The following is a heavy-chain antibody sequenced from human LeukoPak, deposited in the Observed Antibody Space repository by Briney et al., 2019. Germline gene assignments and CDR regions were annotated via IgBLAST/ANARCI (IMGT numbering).Heavy chain of an antibody. CDR3: ARVRRGIFGVVIFDY. J-gene: IGHJ4*02. CDR1: GGSISSYY. V-gene: IGHV4-59*01. Sequence: SETLSLTCTVSGGSISSYYWSWIRQPPGTGLEWIGYIYYSGSTNYNPSLKSRVTISVDTSKNQFSLKLSSVTAADTAVYYCARVRRGIFGVVIFDYWGQGTLVTVSS. CDR2: IYYSGST. D-gene: IGHD3-3*01.